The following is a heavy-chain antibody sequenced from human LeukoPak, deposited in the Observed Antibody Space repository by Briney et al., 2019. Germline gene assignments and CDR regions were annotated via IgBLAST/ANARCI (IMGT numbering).Heavy chain of an antibody. CDR2: ISGSGGST. CDR3: AKLSSGWYEIDH. Sequence: GGSLRLSCAASGFTFESYAMSWVRQAPGKGLEWVSGISGSGGSTYYADSVKGRFTISRDNSKNTLYVQMNSLRAEDTAVYYCAKLSSGWYEIDHWGQGTLVTVSS. V-gene: IGHV3-23*01. J-gene: IGHJ4*02. D-gene: IGHD6-19*01. CDR1: GFTFESYA.